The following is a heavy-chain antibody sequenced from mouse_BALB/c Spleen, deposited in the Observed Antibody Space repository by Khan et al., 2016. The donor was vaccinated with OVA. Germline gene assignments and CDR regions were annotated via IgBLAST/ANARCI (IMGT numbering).Heavy chain of an antibody. V-gene: IGHV1-4*01. CDR3: VRDGAYHRNDGWFAY. Sequence: QVHVKQSGAELARPGASVKMSCKATGYTFTSYTIHWIKKRPGQGLEWIGYINPSNGYTNYNQKFKDKATLTTDKSSTTAYLQLSSLTSDDSAVDNCVRDGAYHRNDGWFAYWGQGTLVTVSA. D-gene: IGHD2-14*01. CDR1: GYTFTSYT. CDR2: INPSNGYT. J-gene: IGHJ3*01.